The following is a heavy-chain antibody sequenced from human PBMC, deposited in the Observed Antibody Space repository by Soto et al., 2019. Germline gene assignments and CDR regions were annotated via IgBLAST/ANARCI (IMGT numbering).Heavy chain of an antibody. J-gene: IGHJ4*02. CDR1: GFTFSSYG. Sequence: GSLRLSCAASGFTFSSYGMHWVRQAPGKGLEWVAVISYDGSNKYYADSVKGRFTISRDNSKNTLYLQMNSLRAEDTAVYYCAKGAWDGYNYFDYFDYWGQGTLVTVSS. CDR3: AKGAWDGYNYFDYFDY. CDR2: ISYDGSNK. V-gene: IGHV3-30*18. D-gene: IGHD5-12*01.